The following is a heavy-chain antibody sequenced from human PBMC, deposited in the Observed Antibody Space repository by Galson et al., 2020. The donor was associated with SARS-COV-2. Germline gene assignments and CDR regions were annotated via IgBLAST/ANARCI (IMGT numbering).Heavy chain of an antibody. CDR2: IFYSGFT. V-gene: IGHV4-31*03. Sequence: SETLSLTCTVSGGSITSDGSYWSWIRQHPGKGLEWIGYIFYSGFTYYNPSLKSRVTMSLDTSKNQFSLKVNSVTAADTAVYYCASGLGGDDWGQGTLVTVSS. CDR1: GGSITSDGSY. D-gene: IGHD1-26*01. J-gene: IGHJ4*02. CDR3: ASGLGGDD.